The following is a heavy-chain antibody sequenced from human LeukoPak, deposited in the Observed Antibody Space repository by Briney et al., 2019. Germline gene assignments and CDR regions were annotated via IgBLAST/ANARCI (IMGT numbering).Heavy chain of an antibody. CDR1: GFTFSSYG. CDR2: IWYDRSNK. J-gene: IGHJ4*02. CDR3: ARRYGYGSLTDY. Sequence: GGSLRLSCAASGFTFSSYGMHWVRQAPGKGLEWVAVIWYDRSNKYYADSVKGRFTISRDNSKNTLYLQMNSLRAEDTAVYYCARRYGYGSLTDYWGQGTLVTVSS. D-gene: IGHD5-18*01. V-gene: IGHV3-33*01.